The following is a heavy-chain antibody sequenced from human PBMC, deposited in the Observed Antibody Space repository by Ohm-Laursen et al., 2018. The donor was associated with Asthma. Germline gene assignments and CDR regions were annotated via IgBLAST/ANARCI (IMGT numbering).Heavy chain of an antibody. CDR2: ISSSSSTI. Sequence: GSLRLSCAASKFTFSNHWMNWVRQAPGKGLEWVSYISSSSSTIYYADSVKGRFTISRDNAKNSLYLQMNSLRDEDTAVYYCASPGKLTIFGPGPHYYYGMDVWGQGTTVTVSS. CDR1: KFTFSNHW. CDR3: ASPGKLTIFGPGPHYYYGMDV. D-gene: IGHD3-3*01. J-gene: IGHJ6*02. V-gene: IGHV3-48*02.